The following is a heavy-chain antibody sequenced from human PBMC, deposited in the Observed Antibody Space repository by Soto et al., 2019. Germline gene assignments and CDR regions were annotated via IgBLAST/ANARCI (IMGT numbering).Heavy chain of an antibody. CDR3: AYLPCSGGSCYWFSYSGMDV. CDR2: IYWDDDK. Sequence: KESGPTLVKPTQTLTLTCTFSGFSLSTSGVGVAWIRQPPGKALEWLALIYWDDDKRYRPSLETRLTVTKDTSKNQVVLWMTSMDSVDTATYYCAYLPCSGGSCYWFSYSGMDVWGQGTTVTVSS. D-gene: IGHD2-15*01. V-gene: IGHV2-5*02. CDR1: GFSLSTSGVG. J-gene: IGHJ6*02.